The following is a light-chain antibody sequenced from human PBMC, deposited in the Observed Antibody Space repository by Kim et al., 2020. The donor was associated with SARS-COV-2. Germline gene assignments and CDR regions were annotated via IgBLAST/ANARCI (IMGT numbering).Light chain of an antibody. CDR2: GAS. CDR1: QSVTGSY. V-gene: IGKV3-20*01. J-gene: IGKJ4*02. CDR3: QLYGSSPPLT. Sequence: EIVLTQSPGTLSLSPGETATLSCRASQSVTGSYFTWYQQRPGQAPRLLIYGASIRANGIPDRFSGSGSGTDFTLTISRLEPEDFAVYYGQLYGSSPPLTFGGGTKVDIK.